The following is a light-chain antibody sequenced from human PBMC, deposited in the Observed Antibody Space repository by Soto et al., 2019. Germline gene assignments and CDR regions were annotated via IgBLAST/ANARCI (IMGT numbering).Light chain of an antibody. J-gene: IGLJ1*01. CDR3: QTWVTGTNYV. CDR1: SGHSSYA. Sequence: QPVLTQSPSASASLGASVKLTCTLSSGHSSYAITWHQQQPEKGPRFLMKLNSDGSHSKGDGIPDRFSGSSSGAERYLTISSLQSEDEAYYYCQTWVTGTNYVFGPGTKVTVL. CDR2: LNSDGSH. V-gene: IGLV4-69*01.